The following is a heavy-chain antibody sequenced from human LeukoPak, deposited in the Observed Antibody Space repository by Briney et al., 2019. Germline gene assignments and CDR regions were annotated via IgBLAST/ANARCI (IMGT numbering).Heavy chain of an antibody. Sequence: GSLRLSFSASGFTFSSYGMHWVRQAPGKGLEWVAFIRYDGSNKYYADSVKGRFTISRDNAQNSVYLRMNSLRAEDTAVYYCARDVVGSLDYWGLGTLVTVSS. CDR2: IRYDGSNK. CDR3: ARDVVGSLDY. D-gene: IGHD2-15*01. CDR1: GFTFSSYG. J-gene: IGHJ4*02. V-gene: IGHV3-30*02.